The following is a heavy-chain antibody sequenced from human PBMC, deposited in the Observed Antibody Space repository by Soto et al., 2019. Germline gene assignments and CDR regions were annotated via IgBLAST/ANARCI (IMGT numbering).Heavy chain of an antibody. Sequence: GGSLRLSCAASGFTFSSYWMSWVRQAPGKGLEWVANKKQDGSEKYYVDSVKGRFTISRDNGRNSLYLQMNSLRAEDTAVYYCARDPLSSRLRFLEWLSTPHLGGQGTLVTVSS. CDR1: GFTFSSYW. CDR2: KKQDGSEK. CDR3: ARDPLSSRLRFLEWLSTPHL. J-gene: IGHJ4*02. D-gene: IGHD3-3*01. V-gene: IGHV3-7*01.